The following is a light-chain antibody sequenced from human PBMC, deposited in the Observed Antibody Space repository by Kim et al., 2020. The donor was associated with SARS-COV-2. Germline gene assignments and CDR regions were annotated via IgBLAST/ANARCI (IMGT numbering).Light chain of an antibody. J-gene: IGKJ4*01. CDR1: QSVSSSY. Sequence: EIVLTQSPGTLSLSPGERATLSCRASQSVSSSYLVWYQQKPGQAPRLLIYGASSRATGIPDRFSGSGSGTDFTLTISRLEPEDFAVYYCQQCGSSPLTFGGGTKVDIK. CDR3: QQCGSSPLT. V-gene: IGKV3-20*01. CDR2: GAS.